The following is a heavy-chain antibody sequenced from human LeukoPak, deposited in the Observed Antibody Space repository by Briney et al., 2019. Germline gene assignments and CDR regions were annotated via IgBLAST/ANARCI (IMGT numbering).Heavy chain of an antibody. CDR1: GYSFTGHY. D-gene: IGHD1-26*01. Sequence: ASVKVSCKASGYSFTGHYMHWVRQAPGQGLEWMGWINPKSGGTNYAQKFQGRVTMTSDTSISTAYMDMSSLRSDDTAVYYCARKWVGSTQIDYWGRGTLVTVSS. CDR2: INPKSGGT. V-gene: IGHV1-2*02. CDR3: ARKWVGSTQIDY. J-gene: IGHJ4*02.